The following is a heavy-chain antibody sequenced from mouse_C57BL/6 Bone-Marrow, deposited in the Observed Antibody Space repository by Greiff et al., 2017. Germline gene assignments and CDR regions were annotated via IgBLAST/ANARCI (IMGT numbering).Heavy chain of an antibody. CDR3: ARSGGVPYAMDY. CDR1: GYTFTSYW. CDR2: IDPSDSYT. D-gene: IGHD4-1*01. V-gene: IGHV1-59*01. J-gene: IGHJ4*01. Sequence: QVQLQQPGAELVRPGTSVKLSCKASGYTFTSYWMHWVKQRPGQGLEWIGVIDPSDSYTNYNQKFKGKATLTVDTSSSTAYMQLSSLTSEDSAVYYCARSGGVPYAMDYWGQGTSVTVSS.